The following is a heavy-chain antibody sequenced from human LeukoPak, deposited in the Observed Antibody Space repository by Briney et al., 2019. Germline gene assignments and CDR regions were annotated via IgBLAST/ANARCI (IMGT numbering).Heavy chain of an antibody. V-gene: IGHV1-2*06. D-gene: IGHD3-22*01. J-gene: IGHJ4*02. CDR2: INPNSGGT. CDR1: GYTFTGYY. CDR3: AREGRYDSSGYYSY. Sequence: ASVKVSCKAYGYTFTGYYMHWVRQAPGQGLEWMGRINPNSGGTNYAQKFQGKVTMTRDTSISTAYMELSGLRSDDTAVYYCAREGRYDSSGYYSYWGQGTLVTVSS.